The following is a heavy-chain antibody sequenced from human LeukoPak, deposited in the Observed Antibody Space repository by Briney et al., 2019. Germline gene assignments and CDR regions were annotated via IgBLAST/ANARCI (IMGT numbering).Heavy chain of an antibody. D-gene: IGHD3-3*01. CDR1: GYTFTSFY. J-gene: IGHJ6*03. Sequence: ASVKVSCHASGYTFTSFYMHWVRQAPGQGLEWIGIINPSGGSTSYAQKFQGRVTITRNTSISTAYMELSSLRSEDTAVYYCARGRSYYDFWSGPVYYMDVWGKGTTVTVSS. CDR2: INPSGGST. V-gene: IGHV1-46*01. CDR3: ARGRSYYDFWSGPVYYMDV.